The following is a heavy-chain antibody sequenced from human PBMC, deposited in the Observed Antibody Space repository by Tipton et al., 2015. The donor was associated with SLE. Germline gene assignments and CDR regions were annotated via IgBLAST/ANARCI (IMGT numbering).Heavy chain of an antibody. D-gene: IGHD3-10*01. CDR1: DFIFRHFG. CDR3: ARDDRGINGEY. CDR2: IRSEASNE. V-gene: IGHV3-30*02. J-gene: IGHJ4*02. Sequence: SLRLSCAASDFIFRHFGMHWVRQAPGKGLEWVAFIRSEASNEYYADSVKGRFTISRDNSKNTLYLQMNSLRSEDTAVYYCARDDRGINGEYWGQGTLVTVSS.